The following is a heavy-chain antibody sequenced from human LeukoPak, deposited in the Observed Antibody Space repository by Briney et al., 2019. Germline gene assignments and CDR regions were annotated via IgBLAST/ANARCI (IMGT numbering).Heavy chain of an antibody. CDR1: GGSISSGGYS. CDR3: ARSPNIRGGYYFDS. V-gene: IGHV4-30-2*01. D-gene: IGHD3-10*01. CDR2: IYHSGST. Sequence: SETLSLTCAVSGGSISSGGYSWSWIRQPPGKGLEWIGYIYHSGSTYYNPSLKSRVTISVDRSKNQFSLKLSSVTAADTAVYFCARSPNIRGGYYFDSWGQGTLVTVSS. J-gene: IGHJ4*02.